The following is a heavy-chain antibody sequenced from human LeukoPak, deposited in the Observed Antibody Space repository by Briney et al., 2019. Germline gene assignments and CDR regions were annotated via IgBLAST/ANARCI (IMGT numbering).Heavy chain of an antibody. CDR3: ARDSWFGELLD. Sequence: PGGSLRLSCAASGFTVSSNYMSWVRQAPGKGLEWVSVIYSGGSTYYADSVKGRFTISRDNSKNTLYLQMNSLRAEDTAVYYCARDSWFGELLDWGQGTLVTVSS. CDR2: IYSGGST. V-gene: IGHV3-53*01. D-gene: IGHD3-10*01. J-gene: IGHJ4*02. CDR1: GFTVSSNY.